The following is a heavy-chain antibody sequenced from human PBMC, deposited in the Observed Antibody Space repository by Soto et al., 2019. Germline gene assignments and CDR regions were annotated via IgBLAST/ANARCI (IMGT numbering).Heavy chain of an antibody. D-gene: IGHD6-13*01. J-gene: IGHJ2*01. V-gene: IGHV4-34*01. CDR1: GGSFSGYY. CDR2: INHSGST. CDR3: ARESIAAAGTREDWYFDL. Sequence: PSETLSLTCAVYGGSFSGYYWSWIRQPPGKRLEWIGEINHSGSTNYNPSLKSRATISVDTSKNQFSLKLSSVTAADTAVYYCARESIAAAGTREDWYFDLWGRGTLVTVSS.